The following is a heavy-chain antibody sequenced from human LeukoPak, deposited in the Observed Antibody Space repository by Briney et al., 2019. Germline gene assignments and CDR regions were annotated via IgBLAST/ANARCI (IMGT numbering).Heavy chain of an antibody. CDR1: GGSISSGGYY. Sequence: SETLSLTCTVSGGSISSGGYYWSWIRQHPGTGLEWIGYIYYSGSTHYNPSLKSRVTISVDTSKNQFSLKLSSVTAADTAVYYCERDMTDWWFDPWGQGTLVIVSS. D-gene: IGHD3-9*01. CDR2: IYYSGST. V-gene: IGHV4-31*03. J-gene: IGHJ5*02. CDR3: ERDMTDWWFDP.